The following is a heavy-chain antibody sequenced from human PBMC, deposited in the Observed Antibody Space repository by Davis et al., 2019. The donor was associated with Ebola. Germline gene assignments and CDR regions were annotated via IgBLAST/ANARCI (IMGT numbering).Heavy chain of an antibody. CDR1: VITFSSYA. CDR2: ISGSGGST. J-gene: IGHJ5*01. D-gene: IGHD3-9*01. V-gene: IGHV3-23*01. Sequence: PGGSLRLSCTDSVITFSSYAMTWVRQAPGKGLEWVSAISGSGGSTYYADSVKGRFTISRDNSKKTLYLQMNSLRAEDTAVYYCAGVNAVTGYSRFDSWGQGTLVTVSS. CDR3: AGVNAVTGYSRFDS.